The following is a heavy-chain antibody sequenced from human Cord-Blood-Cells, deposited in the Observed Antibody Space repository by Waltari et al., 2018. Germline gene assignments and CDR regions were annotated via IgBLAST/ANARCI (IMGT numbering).Heavy chain of an antibody. CDR2: IRGRGGSR. D-gene: IGHD6-13*01. CDR3: AKAGDSSSWYYYFDY. J-gene: IGHJ4*02. CDR1: GFTFSSYA. Sequence: EVQLLESGGGLVQPGGSLRLSCAASGFTFSSYAMSWVRQAPGKGLEWVSAIRGRGGSRYYADSVKGRFTISRDNSKNTLYLQMNSLRAEDTAVYYCAKAGDSSSWYYYFDYWGQGTLVTVSS. V-gene: IGHV3-23*01.